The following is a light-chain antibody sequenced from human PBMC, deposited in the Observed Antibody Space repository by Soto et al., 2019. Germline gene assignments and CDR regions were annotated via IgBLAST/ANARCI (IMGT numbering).Light chain of an antibody. CDR1: SSDVGGYNY. CDR2: EVS. Sequence: QSALTQPASVSGSPGQSITISCTGTSSDVGGYNYVSWYQQHPGKAPKLMIYEVSNRPSGVSNRFSGSKSGNTASLTISGLPAEDEADYYCSSFTSINTWVFGGGTKVTVL. J-gene: IGLJ3*02. V-gene: IGLV2-14*01. CDR3: SSFTSINTWV.